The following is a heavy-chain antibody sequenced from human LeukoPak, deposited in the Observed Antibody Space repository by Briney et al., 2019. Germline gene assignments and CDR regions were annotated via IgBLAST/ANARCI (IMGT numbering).Heavy chain of an antibody. CDR1: GGSITITDYY. Sequence: SETLSLTCCVSGGSITITDYYWGWVRQPPGKGLEWFGSVSYSGSTYYNPSLKSRVTISIATSKNQFSLKLRSVTPTDTAVYYCGVSHDNGRYSSDVWGQGALVTVSS. CDR2: VSYSGST. CDR3: GVSHDNGRYSSDV. D-gene: IGHD2-15*01. J-gene: IGHJ4*02. V-gene: IGHV4-39*01.